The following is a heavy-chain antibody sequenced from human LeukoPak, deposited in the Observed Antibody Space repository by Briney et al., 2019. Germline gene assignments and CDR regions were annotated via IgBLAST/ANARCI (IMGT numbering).Heavy chain of an antibody. J-gene: IGHJ3*01. Sequence: GGSLRLSCAASGFTFDDYAMHWVRQVPGKGLEWVSGISWNSGSVGYADSVKGRFTISRDNARSSLYLQMNSLRAEDTALYYCAKDIRDARVGDAFDVWGQGTMVTVSS. D-gene: IGHD1-26*01. CDR2: ISWNSGSV. CDR1: GFTFDDYA. CDR3: AKDIRDARVGDAFDV. V-gene: IGHV3-9*01.